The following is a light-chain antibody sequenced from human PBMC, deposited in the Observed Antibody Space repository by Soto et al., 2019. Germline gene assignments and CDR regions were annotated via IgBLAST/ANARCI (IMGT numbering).Light chain of an antibody. V-gene: IGKV3-15*01. Sequence: EILMTQSPDSLSVSPGETATLSCRASQSLNTDLTWYQQKPGQAPRLLVYGASTRATGISTRFSGGGSGTEFPLTIRGLQSEDSAVYYCQQYKSWPPITFGQGTRLEI. J-gene: IGKJ5*01. CDR3: QQYKSWPPIT. CDR2: GAS. CDR1: QSLNTD.